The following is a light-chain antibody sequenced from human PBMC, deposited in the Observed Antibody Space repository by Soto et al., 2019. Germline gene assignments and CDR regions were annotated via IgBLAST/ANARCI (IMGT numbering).Light chain of an antibody. CDR1: QYINNR. Sequence: EIELTQSPATLSSFVGDRVTITCRASQYINNRLAWYQHRPGKAPRLLIYQTSIMPAGIPARFSASGTGTDFTLTISDLQPEDFAVYYCHQHQSCPRTFGQGTKVDIK. J-gene: IGKJ1*01. CDR2: QTS. V-gene: IGKV3-11*01. CDR3: HQHQSCPRT.